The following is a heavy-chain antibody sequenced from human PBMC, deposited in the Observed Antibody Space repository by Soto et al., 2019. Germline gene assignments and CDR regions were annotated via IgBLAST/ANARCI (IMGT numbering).Heavy chain of an antibody. V-gene: IGHV3-66*01. CDR1: GFTLDKYT. CDR3: AREAIIVIAAPEYYFDY. J-gene: IGHJ4*02. D-gene: IGHD3-22*01. CDR2: IYSGGYT. Sequence: GGSLRLSXAAFGFTLDKYTMGWVSQAPGKGLEWVSVIYSGGYTNYADSVKGRFIVSRDSPKNTLYLQMDSLRAEDTAVYYCAREAIIVIAAPEYYFDYWGQGTLVTVSS.